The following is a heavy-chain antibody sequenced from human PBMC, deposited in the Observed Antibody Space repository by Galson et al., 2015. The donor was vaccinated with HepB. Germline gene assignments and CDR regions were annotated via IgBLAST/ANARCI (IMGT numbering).Heavy chain of an antibody. Sequence: SLRLSCAVSGVTVSSNYMSWVRQAPGKGLEWVSPIYSGGSTNEADSVKGRFTITRDTSKNTLYLQMNSLRAADTAVYFCARGPYSSGWYGLDYWGPGTLVTVSS. CDR2: IYSGGST. J-gene: IGHJ4*02. D-gene: IGHD6-19*01. CDR1: GVTVSSNY. V-gene: IGHV3-53*01. CDR3: ARGPYSSGWYGLDY.